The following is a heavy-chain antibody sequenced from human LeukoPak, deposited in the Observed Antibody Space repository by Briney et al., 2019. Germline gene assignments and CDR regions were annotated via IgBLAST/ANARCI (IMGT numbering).Heavy chain of an antibody. CDR1: GGSFSGYY. V-gene: IGHV4-34*01. CDR2: INHSGST. CDR3: ARTPSMVRGVITNPHYYYGMDV. J-gene: IGHJ6*02. Sequence: SETLSLTCAVYGGSFSGYYWSWIRQPPGKGLEWIGEINHSGSTNYNPSLKSRVTISVDTSKNQFSLKLSSVTAADTAAYYCARTPSMVRGVITNPHYYYGMDVWGQGTTVTVSS. D-gene: IGHD3-10*01.